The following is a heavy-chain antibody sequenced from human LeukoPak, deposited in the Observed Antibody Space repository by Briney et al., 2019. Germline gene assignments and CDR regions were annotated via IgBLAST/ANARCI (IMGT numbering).Heavy chain of an antibody. CDR2: IRYDGSNK. Sequence: GGSLRLSSAASGFTFSSYGMHWVRQAPGKGLEWVAFIRYDGSNKYYADSVKGRFTISRDNSKNTLYLQMNSLRAEDTAVYYCATPTYYYGSGSYYNPLDYWGQGTLVTVSS. CDR1: GFTFSSYG. D-gene: IGHD3-10*01. V-gene: IGHV3-30*02. CDR3: ATPTYYYGSGSYYNPLDY. J-gene: IGHJ4*02.